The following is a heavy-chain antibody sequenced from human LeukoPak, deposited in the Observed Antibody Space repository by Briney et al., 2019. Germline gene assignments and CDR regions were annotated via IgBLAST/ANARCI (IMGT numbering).Heavy chain of an antibody. Sequence: PSVTLSLTCTVSGGSISSYYWSWIRQPPGKGLEWIGYIYYSGSTNYNPSLKSRVTISVDTSKNQFSLKLSSVTAADTAVYYCARLTYYYDSSGYPPAFDIWGQGTMVTVSS. CDR1: GGSISSYY. J-gene: IGHJ3*02. CDR2: IYYSGST. D-gene: IGHD3-22*01. CDR3: ARLTYYYDSSGYPPAFDI. V-gene: IGHV4-59*08.